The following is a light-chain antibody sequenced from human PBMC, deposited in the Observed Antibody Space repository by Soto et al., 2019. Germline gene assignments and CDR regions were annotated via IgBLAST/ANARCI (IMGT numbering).Light chain of an antibody. J-gene: IGKJ4*01. CDR3: MQGLQSPVS. CDR1: QSLLHSNGYNY. V-gene: IGKV2-28*01. CDR2: LGS. Sequence: DTVMTQSPLSLSVTPGEPASISCRSSQSLLHSNGYNYLDWYVQKPGQSPQLLIYLGSNRASGVSERFSGSESGTDFTLNMSRVDAGDVGVYLCMQGLQSPVSFGGGTKVEIK.